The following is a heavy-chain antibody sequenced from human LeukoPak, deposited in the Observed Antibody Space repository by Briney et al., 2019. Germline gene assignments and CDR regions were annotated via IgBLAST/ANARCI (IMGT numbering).Heavy chain of an antibody. Sequence: SETLSLTCTVSGGSISSSSYYWGWIRQPPGKGLEWIGSIYYSGSTYYNPSLKSRVTISVDTSKNQFSLKLSSVTAADTAVYYCARDSGIAAYYMDVWGKGTTVTVSS. J-gene: IGHJ6*03. D-gene: IGHD6-13*01. V-gene: IGHV4-39*07. CDR2: IYYSGST. CDR3: ARDSGIAAYYMDV. CDR1: GGSISSSSYY.